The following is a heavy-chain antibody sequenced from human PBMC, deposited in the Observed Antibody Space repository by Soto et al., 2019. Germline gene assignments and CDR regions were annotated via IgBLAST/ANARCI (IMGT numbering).Heavy chain of an antibody. J-gene: IGHJ4*02. V-gene: IGHV1-2*02. D-gene: IGHD1-1*01. CDR1: GYTFSDYH. CDR2: INPNSGGT. Sequence: QVQLVQSGAEVRKPGASVKVSCKASGYTFSDYHIHWVRQAPGQGLEWMGWINPNSGGTKYAPKFQGGVTMTRDTSITTAYMESSRLRSGDTAVYYCAREPATAKPEGVDFWGQGTLVTVSS. CDR3: AREPATAKPEGVDF.